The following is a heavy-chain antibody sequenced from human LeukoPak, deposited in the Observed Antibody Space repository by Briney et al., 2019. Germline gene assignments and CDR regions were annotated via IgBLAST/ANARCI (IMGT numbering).Heavy chain of an antibody. CDR3: ARDLSLGYYYGSGSYYKPHAFDI. CDR2: INPNSGGT. V-gene: IGHV1-2*02. D-gene: IGHD3-10*01. CDR1: GYTFTGYY. J-gene: IGHJ3*02. Sequence: ASVKVSSKASGYTFTGYYMHWVRQAPGQGLEWMGWINPNSGGTNYAQKFQGRVTMTRDTSISTAYMELSRLRSDDTAVYYCARDLSLGYYYGSGSYYKPHAFDIWGQGTMVTVSS.